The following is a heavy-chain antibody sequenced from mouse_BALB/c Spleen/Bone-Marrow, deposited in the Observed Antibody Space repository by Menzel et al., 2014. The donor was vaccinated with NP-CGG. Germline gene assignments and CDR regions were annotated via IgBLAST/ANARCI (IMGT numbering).Heavy chain of an antibody. CDR3: RRSVGNPFDH. J-gene: IGHJ2*01. CDR2: ISPGNGDI. D-gene: IGHD2-1*01. CDR1: GYTFTDHA. V-gene: IGHV1S53*02. Sequence: VPLPHSDSVLVKPGASVKISCKASGYTFTDHAIHWVKQKPEQGLEWIGYISPGNGDIKYNEKFKGKATLTADKSSSTAYMQLSGLTSEDSAVYICRRSVGNPFDHWGQGTTLTVSS.